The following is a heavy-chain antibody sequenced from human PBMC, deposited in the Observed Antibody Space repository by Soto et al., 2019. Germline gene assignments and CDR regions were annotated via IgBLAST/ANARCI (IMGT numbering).Heavy chain of an antibody. CDR1: GFTFTNSA. J-gene: IGHJ4*02. Sequence: SVKVSCKASGFTFTNSAVQWVRQARGQRLEWIGWIVVGSGNTNYAQKFQERVTITRDMSTSTAYMELSSLRSEDTAVYYCAAARWIQLWSFDYWGQGTLVTVSS. CDR3: AAARWIQLWSFDY. V-gene: IGHV1-58*01. CDR2: IVVGSGNT. D-gene: IGHD5-18*01.